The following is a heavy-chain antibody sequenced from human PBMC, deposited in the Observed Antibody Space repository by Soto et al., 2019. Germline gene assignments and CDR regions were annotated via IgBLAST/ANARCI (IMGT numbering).Heavy chain of an antibody. CDR1: GGSISSYY. CDR3: VLHGHPASIVF. CDR2: IYYSGST. Sequence: SETLSLTCTVSGGSISSYYWSWIRQPPGKGLEWIGYIYYSGSTNYNPSLKSRVTISVDTSKNQFSLRLGSVTAADTAVYYCVLHGHPASIVFWGQGILVTVFS. D-gene: IGHD2-15*01. J-gene: IGHJ4*02. V-gene: IGHV4-59*12.